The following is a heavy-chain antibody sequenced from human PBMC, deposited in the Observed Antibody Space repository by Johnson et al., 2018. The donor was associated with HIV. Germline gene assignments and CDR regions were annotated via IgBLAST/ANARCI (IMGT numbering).Heavy chain of an antibody. CDR1: GFIFSNAW. CDR3: VRDLRHYSDSGGYPASYAFDI. Sequence: VQLVESGGGLIKPGGSLRLSCAASGFIFSNAWMSWVRQAPGKGLEWVGHIKSKTDGGTTDYAAPVKGRFTISRDDSKNRLHLQMNSLKTEDTAVYCCVRDLRHYSDSGGYPASYAFDIWGQGTMVTVSS. D-gene: IGHD3-22*01. J-gene: IGHJ3*02. CDR2: IKSKTDGGTT. V-gene: IGHV3-15*01.